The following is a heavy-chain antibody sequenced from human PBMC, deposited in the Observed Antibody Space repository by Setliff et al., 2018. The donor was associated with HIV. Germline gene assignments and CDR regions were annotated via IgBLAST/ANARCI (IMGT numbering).Heavy chain of an antibody. CDR1: GFSLSTSGVG. J-gene: IGHJ4*02. CDR3: AHCMVSEWGVSRGYPFDY. V-gene: IGHV2-5*02. D-gene: IGHD3-22*01. Sequence: GSGPTLVNPTQTLTLTCTFSGFSLSTSGVGVGWIRQPPGKALEWLALIYWDDDKRSSPSLKNRVTITKDTSKNQVVLTMTNLDPVDTATYYCAHCMVSEWGVSRGYPFDYWGQGTLVTV. CDR2: IYWDDDK.